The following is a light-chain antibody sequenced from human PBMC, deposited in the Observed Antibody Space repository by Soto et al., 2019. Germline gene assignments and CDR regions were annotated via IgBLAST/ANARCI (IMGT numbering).Light chain of an antibody. V-gene: IGKV3-11*01. Sequence: DMVVTRSPATLPLSTGERATGSCRASQSVSSYLAWYQQKPGQAPRLLIYDASNRATGIPARFSGSGSGTDFTLTISSLEPEDFAVYYCQQRSNWPITFGQGTRLEI. CDR2: DAS. J-gene: IGKJ5*01. CDR3: QQRSNWPIT. CDR1: QSVSSY.